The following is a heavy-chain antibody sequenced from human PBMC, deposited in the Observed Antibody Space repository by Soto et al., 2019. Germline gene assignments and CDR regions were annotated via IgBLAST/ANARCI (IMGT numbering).Heavy chain of an antibody. CDR2: ISYDGSNK. J-gene: IGHJ5*01. Sequence: GGSLRLSCAASGFTFSSYGTHWVRQAPGKGLEWVAVISYDGSNKYYADSVKGRFTISRDNSKNTLYLQMNSLRAEDTAVYYCATSGFDPWGQGTLVTVPS. V-gene: IGHV3-30*03. CDR1: GFTFSSYG. CDR3: ATSGFDP.